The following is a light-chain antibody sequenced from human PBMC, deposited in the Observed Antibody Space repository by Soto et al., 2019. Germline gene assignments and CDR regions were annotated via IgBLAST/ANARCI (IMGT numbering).Light chain of an antibody. CDR1: HSIRYW. Sequence: DIPMTQSPSTLSASVGDRVTLTCRASHSIRYWLAWYQQKPGKAPKLLIYKASSLESGVPSRFSGSGSGTEFTLTISSLQPDDFATYYCQQYDTYPVVFGQGTKVDIK. CDR2: KAS. J-gene: IGKJ1*01. V-gene: IGKV1-5*03. CDR3: QQYDTYPVV.